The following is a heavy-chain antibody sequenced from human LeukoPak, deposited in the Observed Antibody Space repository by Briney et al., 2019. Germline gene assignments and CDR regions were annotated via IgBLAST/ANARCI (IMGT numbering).Heavy chain of an antibody. D-gene: IGHD1-1*01. CDR3: ARGRVSSSTWYSTYYYYFYMDV. J-gene: IGHJ6*03. Sequence: SETLSLTCTVSGVSISSNNYFWGWIRQPPGKGLEWIGTIYNTKDTYYNPSVNSRVVISVETSKNQFSLKLRSVTAADTAVYFCARGRVSSSTWYSTYYYYFYMDVWGKGTTVTVSS. V-gene: IGHV4-39*07. CDR1: GVSISSNNYF. CDR2: IYNTKDT.